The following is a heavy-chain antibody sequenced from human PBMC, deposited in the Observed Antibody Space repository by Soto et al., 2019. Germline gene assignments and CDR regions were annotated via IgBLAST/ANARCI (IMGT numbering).Heavy chain of an antibody. CDR2: LKSEIAGGPT. V-gene: IGHV3-15*01. Sequence: EVQLVESGGGLVSPGGSLRLSCAASGFTFSNGWMSWVRQAPGKGLEWVGRLKSEIAGGPTDYSAPVKGRFIISSDDSKDMLFLQMNSLKTEDTAVYYCTADSTQTFCDGGPCYSIQTKTHDSWGQGTLVTVSS. CDR1: GFTFSNGW. J-gene: IGHJ5*02. D-gene: IGHD2-15*01. CDR3: TADSTQTFCDGGPCYSIQTKTHDS.